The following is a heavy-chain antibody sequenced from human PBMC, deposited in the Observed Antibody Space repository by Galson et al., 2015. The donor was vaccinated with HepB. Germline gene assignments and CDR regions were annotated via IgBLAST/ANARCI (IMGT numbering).Heavy chain of an antibody. J-gene: IGHJ4*02. V-gene: IGHV3-33*01. CDR2: IWYDGSAK. CDR1: GFTFSSYG. CDR3: ARATGAVVPPDDY. Sequence: SLRLSCAASGFTFSSYGMHWVRQAPGKGLDWVALIWYDGSAKYYADSVRGRFTISRYNSKNTLYLQMSSLRAEDTAVYYCARATGAVVPPDDYWGQGTLVTVSS. D-gene: IGHD1-14*01.